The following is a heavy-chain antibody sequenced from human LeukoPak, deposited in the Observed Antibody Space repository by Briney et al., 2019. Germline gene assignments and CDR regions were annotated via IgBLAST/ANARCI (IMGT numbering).Heavy chain of an antibody. J-gene: IGHJ4*02. CDR1: GLTSSGSA. CDR3: AKVLVLVSANRYYFDY. D-gene: IGHD2-15*01. CDR2: ISGSGNRT. Sequence: PGGSLRLSCAASGLTSSGSAMSWVRQAPGKGLEWVSLISGSGNRTYYADSVKGRFTISRDNSKNTLYLQMNSLRAEDTAVYYCAKVLVLVSANRYYFDYWGQGTLVTVSS. V-gene: IGHV3-23*01.